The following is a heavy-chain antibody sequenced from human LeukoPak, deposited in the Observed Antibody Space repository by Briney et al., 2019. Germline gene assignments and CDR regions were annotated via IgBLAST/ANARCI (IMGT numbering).Heavy chain of an antibody. Sequence: GGSLRLSCAASGFTFSSYGMHWVRQAPGKGLEWVAVISYDGSNKYYADSVKGRFTISRDNSKNTLYLQMNSPRAEDTAVYYCAPSGSYYSNWGQGTLVTVSS. CDR2: ISYDGSNK. CDR1: GFTFSSYG. D-gene: IGHD1-26*01. V-gene: IGHV3-30*03. CDR3: APSGSYYSN. J-gene: IGHJ4*02.